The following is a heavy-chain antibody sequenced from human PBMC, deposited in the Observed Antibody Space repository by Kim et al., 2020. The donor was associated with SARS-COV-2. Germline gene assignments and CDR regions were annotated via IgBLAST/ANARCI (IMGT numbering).Heavy chain of an antibody. CDR2: TSYDGSNV. Sequence: GGSLRLSCAASGFTFGSYAMHWVRQAPGKGLEWVAVTSYDGSNVNYADSVKGRFTVSRDNSKNTLYLQMNNLRTGDTAVYFCARGPVPPPYYILTAYFDYWGQGALVTVAS. D-gene: IGHD3-9*01. J-gene: IGHJ4*02. CDR1: GFTFGSYA. V-gene: IGHV3-30*04. CDR3: ARGPVPPPYYILTAYFDY.